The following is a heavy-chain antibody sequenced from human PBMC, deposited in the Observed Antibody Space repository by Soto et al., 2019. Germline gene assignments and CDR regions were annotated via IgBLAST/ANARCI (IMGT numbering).Heavy chain of an antibody. CDR1: GFTFSSYA. J-gene: IGHJ6*02. Sequence: GGSLRLSCAASGFTFSSYAMHWVRQAPGKGLEWVAVISYDGSNKYYADSVKGRFTISRDNSKNTLYLQMNSLRAEDTAVYCCARGSYRQKRLYYYYGMDVWGQGTTVTVSS. CDR3: ARGSYRQKRLYYYYGMDV. D-gene: IGHD1-26*01. V-gene: IGHV3-30-3*01. CDR2: ISYDGSNK.